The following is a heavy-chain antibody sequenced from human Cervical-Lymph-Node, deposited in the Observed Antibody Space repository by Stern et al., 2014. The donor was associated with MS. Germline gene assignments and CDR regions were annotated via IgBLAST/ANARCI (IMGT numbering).Heavy chain of an antibody. CDR3: ARDPGAGYSSSWIDY. CDR1: GFTFSAFG. D-gene: IGHD6-13*01. J-gene: IGHJ4*02. Sequence: DQLVESGGGVVQPGRSLRLSCAASGFTFSAFGMHWVRQAPGKGLEWVAIISYDENNKYYTDAVKGRFTISRDSSKNTLYLQMNSLRAEDTDVYYCARDPGAGYSSSWIDYWGQGTLVTVSS. CDR2: ISYDENNK. V-gene: IGHV3-30*19.